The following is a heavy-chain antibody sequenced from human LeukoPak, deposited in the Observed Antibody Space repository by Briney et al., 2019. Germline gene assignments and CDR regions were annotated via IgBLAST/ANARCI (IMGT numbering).Heavy chain of an antibody. D-gene: IGHD6-25*01. J-gene: IGHJ6*02. CDR2: IYSGGST. CDR1: GFTVSSNY. CDR3: ASSKGTLAAYYYYGMDV. Sequence: PGGSLRLSCAASGFTVSSNYMSWVRQAPGKGLEWVSVIYSGGSTYYPDSVKGRFTISRDNSKNTMYLQMNSLRAEDTDVYYRASSKGTLAAYYYYGMDVWGQGTTVTVSS. V-gene: IGHV3-53*01.